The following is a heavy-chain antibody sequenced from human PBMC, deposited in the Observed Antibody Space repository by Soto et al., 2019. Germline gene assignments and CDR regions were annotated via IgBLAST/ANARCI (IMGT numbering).Heavy chain of an antibody. J-gene: IGHJ6*02. CDR3: ARLGWSGYLPYYYVMDV. D-gene: IGHD3-3*01. CDR1: GGSISSYY. Sequence: SETLSLTCTVSGGSISSYYWSWIRQPAGKGLEWIGRIYTSGSTNYNPSLKSRVTMSVDTSKNQFSLKLSSVTAADTAVYYCARLGWSGYLPYYYVMDVWGQVTKDTLSS. CDR2: IYTSGST. V-gene: IGHV4-4*07.